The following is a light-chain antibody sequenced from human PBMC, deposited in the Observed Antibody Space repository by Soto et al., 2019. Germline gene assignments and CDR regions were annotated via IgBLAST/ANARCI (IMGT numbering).Light chain of an antibody. V-gene: IGKV4-1*01. CDR1: QSVLSSSNNKNY. CDR2: WAS. J-gene: IGKJ1*01. CDR3: QQYYSTPWT. Sequence: DIVMTQSPDSLAVSLGERATINCKSSQSVLSSSNNKNYLAWYQQKPGQPPKLLIYWASTRESGVPDRFSGSGSGTDFTLTISGLQAEDVAVYYCQQYYSTPWTFGQGTKVEIK.